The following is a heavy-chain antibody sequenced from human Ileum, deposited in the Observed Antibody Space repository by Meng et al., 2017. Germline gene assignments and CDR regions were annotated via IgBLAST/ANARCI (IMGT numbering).Heavy chain of an antibody. CDR3: ARDHWGSLDY. CDR1: GGSVSSAGYQ. CDR2: AST. Sequence: QGPLQESGPGLVRPSETLSLICTVSGGSVSSAGYQRGWIRQPPGKGLEWIGYASTNYNPSLKSRVTISLDTSKNQFSLKLSSVTAADTAVYYCARDHWGSLDYWGQGILVTVSS. J-gene: IGHJ4*02. V-gene: IGHV4-61*08. D-gene: IGHD7-27*01.